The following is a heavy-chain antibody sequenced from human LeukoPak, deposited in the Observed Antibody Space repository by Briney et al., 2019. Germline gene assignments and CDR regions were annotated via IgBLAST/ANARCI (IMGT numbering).Heavy chain of an antibody. J-gene: IGHJ4*02. CDR3: ARGQLWGLFGY. Sequence: GASVKVSCKASGYIFTGHYMHWVRQAPGQGLEWMGLINPSSGGTNYAQKFQGRVTMTRDTSISTAYMELSRLRSDDTAVYYCARGQLWGLFGYWGQGTLVTVSS. D-gene: IGHD5-18*01. CDR1: GYIFTGHY. V-gene: IGHV1-2*02. CDR2: INPSSGGT.